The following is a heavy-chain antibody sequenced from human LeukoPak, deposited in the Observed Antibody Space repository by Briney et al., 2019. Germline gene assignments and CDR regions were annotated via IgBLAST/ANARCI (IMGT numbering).Heavy chain of an antibody. CDR1: GFTVRTYD. J-gene: IGHJ3*01. CDR3: AKGTTTPTTGTLEKDAFDV. Sequence: PGGSLRLSCAASGFTVRTYDMHWVRQAPGKGLEWVAVISYDGSYKYYGDSVKGRLTISRDNYRNTLFLQMNSLGADDTAMYYCAKGTTTPTTGTLEKDAFDVWGQGTMVTVSS. CDR2: ISYDGSYK. D-gene: IGHD1-1*01. V-gene: IGHV3-30*18.